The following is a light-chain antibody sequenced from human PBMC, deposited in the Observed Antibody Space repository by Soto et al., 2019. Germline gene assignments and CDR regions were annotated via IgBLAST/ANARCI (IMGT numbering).Light chain of an antibody. CDR1: QRVSSF. J-gene: IGKJ1*01. CDR2: DAS. Sequence: EIVLTHSPATLCLSPGERATRSCMSSQRVSSFFARYQQKPGQAPRLLIYDASTGATGIPASFSGSGSGTDFTLTLSRLEPEDFAVYYCQHRSNWPPTFGQGTTVDI. CDR3: QHRSNWPPT. V-gene: IGKV3-11*01.